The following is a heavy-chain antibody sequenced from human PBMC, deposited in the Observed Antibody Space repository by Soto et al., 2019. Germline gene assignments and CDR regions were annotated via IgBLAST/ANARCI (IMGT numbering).Heavy chain of an antibody. CDR1: GGTFSSYA. J-gene: IGHJ3*02. D-gene: IGHD3-22*01. V-gene: IGHV1-69*13. Sequence: ASVKVSCKASGGTFSSYAISWVRQAPGQGLEWMGGIIPIFGTANYAQKFQGRVTITADESTSTAYMELSSLRSEDTAAYYCARGALMFRYYDSSAYQAFDIWGQGTMVTVSS. CDR3: ARGALMFRYYDSSAYQAFDI. CDR2: IIPIFGTA.